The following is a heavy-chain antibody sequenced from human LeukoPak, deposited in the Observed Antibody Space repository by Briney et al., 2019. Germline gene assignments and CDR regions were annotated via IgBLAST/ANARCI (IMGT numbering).Heavy chain of an antibody. V-gene: IGHV3-23*01. Sequence: GGSLRLSCAASGFTFNTYWMSWVRQAPGKGLEWVSSISASGVMTYYADSVKGRFTVSRDNSKNSLYLQMSSLTAADTAVYYCAKDRSIGTYYTFDHWGQGTLVTVSS. J-gene: IGHJ4*02. CDR2: ISASGVMT. CDR1: GFTFNTYW. D-gene: IGHD1-26*01. CDR3: AKDRSIGTYYTFDH.